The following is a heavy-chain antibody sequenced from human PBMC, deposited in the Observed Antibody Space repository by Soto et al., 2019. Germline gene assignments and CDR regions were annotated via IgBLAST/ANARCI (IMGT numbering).Heavy chain of an antibody. CDR1: RDTFNKYA. CDR3: SRGETYLGV. J-gene: IGHJ6*02. D-gene: IGHD3-16*01. V-gene: IGHV1-69*01. CDR2: IIPIFSSR. Sequence: QVQMVQSGAEVKKPGSSVKVSCKTSRDTFNKYAVHWVRQAPGQGLEWMGWIIPIFSSRNYAEKFQGRVTITSDDSTSTAYMELRSLGLEDPAVYYCSRGETYLGVWGQGTTVHVSS.